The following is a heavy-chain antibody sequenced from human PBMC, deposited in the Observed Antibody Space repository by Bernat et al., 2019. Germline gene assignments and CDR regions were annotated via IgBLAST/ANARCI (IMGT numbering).Heavy chain of an antibody. CDR1: GFTFSSYG. CDR2: ISYDGSNK. V-gene: IGHV3-30*03. J-gene: IGHJ3*02. CDR3: AASGGRLNDAFDI. D-gene: IGHD6-19*01. Sequence: QVQLVESGGGVVQPGRSLRLSCAASGFTFSSYGMHWVRQAPGKGLEWVAVISYDGSNKYYADSVKGRFTISRDNSKNTLYLQMNSLRAEDTAVYYCAASGGRLNDAFDIWGQGTMVTVSS.